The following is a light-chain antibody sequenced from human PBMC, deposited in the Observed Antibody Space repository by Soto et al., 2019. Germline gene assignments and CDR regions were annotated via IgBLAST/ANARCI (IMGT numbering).Light chain of an antibody. CDR1: QSVRAY. J-gene: IGKJ4*01. Sequence: IVLTQSPDTLSLSPGERATLSCRASQSVRAYLAWYQQKPGQAPRLLIYDASNRATGIPARFSGSGSGTDFTLTISSLEPEDFAVYYCQQRSSWPLTLGGGTKVDTK. CDR3: QQRSSWPLT. V-gene: IGKV3-11*01. CDR2: DAS.